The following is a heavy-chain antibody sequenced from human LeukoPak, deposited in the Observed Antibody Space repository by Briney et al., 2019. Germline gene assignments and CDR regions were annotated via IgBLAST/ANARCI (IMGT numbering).Heavy chain of an antibody. V-gene: IGHV1-2*02. Sequence: GASVKVSCKASGYTFTGYYMHWVRQAPGQGLEWMGWINPNSGDTNYSQKFQPRVTITRDTSASTAYMELRSLRSEDTAVYYCAKGAGFAEPLLDYWGQGTLVTVSS. J-gene: IGHJ4*02. CDR2: INPNSGDT. D-gene: IGHD1-14*01. CDR1: GYTFTGYY. CDR3: AKGAGFAEPLLDY.